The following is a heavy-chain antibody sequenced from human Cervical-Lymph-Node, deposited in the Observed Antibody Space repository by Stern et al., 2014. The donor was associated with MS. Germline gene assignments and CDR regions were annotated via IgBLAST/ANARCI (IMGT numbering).Heavy chain of an antibody. CDR2: IIPNFETA. CDR1: GGTFSSDA. J-gene: IGHJ4*02. D-gene: IGHD6-13*01. Sequence: QLVQSGAEVKKPGSSMKVSCKASGGTFSSDAIGWVRQAPGQGLEWMGGIIPNFETANYAQKFQGRVTITADQSTKTAYLELSSLTSGDTAMYFCASGTRSSWYFDFWGQGTLVTVST. CDR3: ASGTRSSWYFDF. V-gene: IGHV1-69*01.